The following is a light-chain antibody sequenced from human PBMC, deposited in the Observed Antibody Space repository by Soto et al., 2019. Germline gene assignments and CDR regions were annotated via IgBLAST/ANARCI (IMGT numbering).Light chain of an antibody. CDR1: QGISNH. CDR3: QQLFMYPPT. CDR2: GAS. J-gene: IGKJ3*01. V-gene: IGKV1-9*01. Sequence: VHMTQSPAPLSASVGDRVTITSRASQGISNHLNWYQQKPRTAPKLLIYGASTLQSGVPSRFSGSGSGTDFTLTVSSLQPEDFATYYCQQLFMYPPTFGPGTKVDI.